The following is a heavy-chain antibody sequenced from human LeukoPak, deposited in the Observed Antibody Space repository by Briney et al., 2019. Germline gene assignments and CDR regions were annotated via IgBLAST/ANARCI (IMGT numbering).Heavy chain of an antibody. J-gene: IGHJ3*01. V-gene: IGHV3-23*01. CDR2: LSRSGDST. Sequence: PGGSLRLSCAASGFTFSNYAMSWVRQAPGKGLEWVSALSRSGDSTYYADSVKGRFTISRDNSKNTLYLQMNSLRVEDTALYYCAKGRGTSTNWDAFDFWGQGTMVTVSS. D-gene: IGHD2-2*01. CDR1: GFTFSNYA. CDR3: AKGRGTSTNWDAFDF.